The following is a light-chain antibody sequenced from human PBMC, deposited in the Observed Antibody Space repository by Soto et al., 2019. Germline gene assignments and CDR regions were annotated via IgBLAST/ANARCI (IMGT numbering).Light chain of an antibody. CDR2: DAS. Sequence: EVVMTQSPATLSVSPGERATLSCRAGQNIISNLAWYQQKSGQAPRLLIYDASNRATGIPARFSGSGSGTDFTLTISSLEPEDFAVYYCQQRSNWPPWTFGQGTKVAIK. J-gene: IGKJ1*01. CDR3: QQRSNWPPWT. V-gene: IGKV3-11*01. CDR1: QNIISN.